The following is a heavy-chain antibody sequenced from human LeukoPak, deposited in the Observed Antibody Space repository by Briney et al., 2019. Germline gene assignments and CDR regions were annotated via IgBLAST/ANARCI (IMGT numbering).Heavy chain of an antibody. CDR1: GFTFSSYV. J-gene: IGHJ2*01. CDR3: ANTGGSVYWYFDL. D-gene: IGHD1-14*01. Sequence: PGGSLRLSCAASGFTFSSYVMSWVRQAPGKGLEWVPAISGSGGSTFYADSVKGRFTISRDNSKNTLYLQMNSLRAEDTAVYYCANTGGSVYWYFDLWGRGTLVTVSS. CDR2: ISGSGGST. V-gene: IGHV3-23*01.